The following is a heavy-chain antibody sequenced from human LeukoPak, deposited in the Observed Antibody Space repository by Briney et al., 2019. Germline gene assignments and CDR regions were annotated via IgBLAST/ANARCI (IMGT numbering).Heavy chain of an antibody. CDR3: ARGGDY. CDR1: GFTVSSNY. J-gene: IGHJ4*02. V-gene: IGHV3-30-3*01. CDR2: ISYDGSNK. Sequence: GGSLRLSCAASGFTVSSNYMSWVRQAPGKGLEWVAVISYDGSNKYYADSVKGRFTISRDNSKNTLYLQMNSLRAEDTAVYYCARGGDYWGQGTLVTVSS. D-gene: IGHD1-26*01.